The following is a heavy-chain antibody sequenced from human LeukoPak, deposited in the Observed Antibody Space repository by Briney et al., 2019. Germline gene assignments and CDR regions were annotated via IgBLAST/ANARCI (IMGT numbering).Heavy chain of an antibody. V-gene: IGHV3-21*01. J-gene: IGHJ4*02. Sequence: GGSLRLSCAASGFTFSSYSMNWVRQAPGKGLEWVSSISSSSSYIYYADSVKGRFTIFRDNAKNSLYLQMNSLRAEDTAVYYCAKNPGSGSDYWGQGTLVTVSS. CDR3: AKNPGSGSDY. CDR2: ISSSSSYI. CDR1: GFTFSSYS. D-gene: IGHD3-10*01.